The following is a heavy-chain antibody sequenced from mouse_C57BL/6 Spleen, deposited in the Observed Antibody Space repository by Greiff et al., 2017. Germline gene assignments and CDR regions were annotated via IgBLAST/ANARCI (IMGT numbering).Heavy chain of an antibody. CDR2: IYPGDGDT. CDR1: GYAFSSSW. CDR3: ASFGFDY. Sequence: QVQLQQSGPELVKPGASVKFSCTASGYAFSSSWMNWVKQRPGQGLEWIGRIYPGDGDTNYNGEFKGKATLTADKSSSTAYMQLSSLTSEDSAVYFCASFGFDYWGQGTTLTVSS. V-gene: IGHV1-82*01. J-gene: IGHJ2*01.